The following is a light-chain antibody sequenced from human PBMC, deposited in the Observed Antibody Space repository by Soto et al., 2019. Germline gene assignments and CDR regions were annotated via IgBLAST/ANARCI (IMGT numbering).Light chain of an antibody. J-gene: IGKJ4*01. CDR3: QQYRSFSPLT. CDR1: QSISSS. CDR2: DAS. Sequence: DIQMTQSPSTLSASVGDRVTVTCRASQSISSSLAWYQQKPGKAPELLIYDASNLENGVPSRFSGSGYGTEFTLTISSLQPDDFATYYCQQYRSFSPLTFGGGTKVDI. V-gene: IGKV1-5*01.